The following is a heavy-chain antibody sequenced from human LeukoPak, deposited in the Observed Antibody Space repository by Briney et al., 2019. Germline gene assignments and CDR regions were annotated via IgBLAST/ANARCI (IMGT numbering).Heavy chain of an antibody. J-gene: IGHJ4*02. CDR2: TSSDLNVK. CDR3: AREGYYGSGSPPSLYFDY. D-gene: IGHD3-10*01. CDR1: GFTFSNYV. V-gene: IGHV3-30-3*01. Sequence: PGGSLRLSCAASGFTFSNYVIHWVRQAPGKGLEWVAVTSSDLNVKLYADSVKGRFTISRDNSRSTLYLQMNSLRPEDTAIYYCAREGYYGSGSPPSLYFDYWGQGTLVTVSS.